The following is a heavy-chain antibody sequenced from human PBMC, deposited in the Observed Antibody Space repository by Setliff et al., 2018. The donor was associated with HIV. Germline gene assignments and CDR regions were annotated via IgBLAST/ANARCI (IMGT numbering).Heavy chain of an antibody. Sequence: PGGSLRLSCAASGFTFNNYGMHWVRRAPGKGLEWVASISYHERDTFYADSVKGRFTISRDNSKNMLYLQMNSLRTEDTAVYYCAKPTTVVTSYYFDSWGQGTQVTVSS. CDR3: AKPTTVVTSYYFDS. V-gene: IGHV3-30*18. CDR1: GFTFNNYG. D-gene: IGHD4-17*01. J-gene: IGHJ4*02. CDR2: ISYHERDT.